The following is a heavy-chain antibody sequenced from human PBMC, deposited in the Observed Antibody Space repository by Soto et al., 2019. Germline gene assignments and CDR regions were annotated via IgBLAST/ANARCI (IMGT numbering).Heavy chain of an antibody. D-gene: IGHD6-6*01. Sequence: QITLKESGPTLVKPTETLTLTCTFSGFPLSTSGVGVGWIRQPPGKALEWLAFIYWDDDERYSPSLQSRITITKDASINRVVLTMTNRDPVDTATYYCARSVEALQVRGALDSGGQGTVVTVSS. J-gene: IGHJ4*02. CDR1: GFPLSTSGVG. CDR3: ARSVEALQVRGALDS. V-gene: IGHV2-5*02. CDR2: IYWDDDE.